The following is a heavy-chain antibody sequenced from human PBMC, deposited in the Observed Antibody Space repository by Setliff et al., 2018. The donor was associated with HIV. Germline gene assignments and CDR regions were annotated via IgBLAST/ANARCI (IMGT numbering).Heavy chain of an antibody. CDR1: GFKLINDS. CDR3: ARGEKRFLEWLPLDYYYYYYMDV. D-gene: IGHD3-3*01. CDR2: ITPVFGTA. Sequence: AASVKVSCKASGFKLINDSISWVRQAPGQGLEWMGGITPVFGTAKYAQKFQDRVTITADKSTSTAYMELSSLRSEDTAVYYCARGEKRFLEWLPLDYYYYYYMDVWGRGITVTVSS. V-gene: IGHV1-69*06. J-gene: IGHJ6*03.